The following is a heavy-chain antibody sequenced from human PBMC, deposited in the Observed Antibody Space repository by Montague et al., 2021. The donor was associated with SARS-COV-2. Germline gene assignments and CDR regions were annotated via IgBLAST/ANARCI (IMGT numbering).Heavy chain of an antibody. CDR1: DGSFSGYY. Sequence: SETLSLTCAVYDGSFSGYYWNWIRQPPGKGLEWIGEISHGGTTNXNPSLKSRATISLDKFKSQFSLKLTSVTAADTAIYYCGRGRKVVPWFRYYDMDVWGQGTTVTVSS. D-gene: IGHD1-14*01. CDR3: GRGRKVVPWFRYYDMDV. V-gene: IGHV4-34*01. J-gene: IGHJ6*02. CDR2: ISHGGTT.